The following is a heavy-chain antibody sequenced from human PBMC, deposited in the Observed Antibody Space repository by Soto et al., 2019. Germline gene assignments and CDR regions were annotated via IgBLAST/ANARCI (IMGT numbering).Heavy chain of an antibody. D-gene: IGHD1-20*01. Sequence: ESRPTLVNPTDTLTLTFTFSGFSLTSPGMCVSWIRQPPGKALEWLALIERDDDDKYYSTSLKTRLTISKDTRKNQVVLTMANMDPADTGTYYCARSIRGPRRLNGMDVWGQGTTVTVSS. V-gene: IGHV2-70*13. CDR1: GFSLTSPGMC. CDR3: ARSIRGPRRLNGMDV. CDR2: IERDDDDK. J-gene: IGHJ6*02.